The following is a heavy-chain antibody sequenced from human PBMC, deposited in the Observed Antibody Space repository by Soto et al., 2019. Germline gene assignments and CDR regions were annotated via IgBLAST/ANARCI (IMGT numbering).Heavy chain of an antibody. CDR2: ISGSGGST. CDR1: GFTFSSYA. J-gene: IGHJ4*02. D-gene: IGHD2-15*01. CDR3: AKSVAVVVVAAREYYFDY. V-gene: IGHV3-23*01. Sequence: PGGSLRLSCAASGFTFSSYAMSWVRQAPGKGLEWVSAISGSGGSTYYADSVKGRSTISRDNSKNTLYLQMNSLRAEDTALYYCAKSVAVVVVAAREYYFDYWGQGTLVTVSS.